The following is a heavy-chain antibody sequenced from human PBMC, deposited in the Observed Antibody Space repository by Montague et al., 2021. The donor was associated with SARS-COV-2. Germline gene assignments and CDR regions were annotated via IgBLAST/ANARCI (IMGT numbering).Heavy chain of an antibody. CDR2: IFYRGGT. CDR3: ARANYYVMTSKAYAMDV. CDR1: GGSISSGGYY. J-gene: IGHJ6*02. Sequence: TLSLTCTVSGGSISSGGYYWSWVRQPPGKGLDSFGYIFYRGGTYYXXXLRSRVSMSVDTSKIQFSLNLTSVTAADTAVYYCARANYYVMTSKAYAMDVWGLGTTVTVSS. D-gene: IGHD3-16*01. V-gene: IGHV4-31*03.